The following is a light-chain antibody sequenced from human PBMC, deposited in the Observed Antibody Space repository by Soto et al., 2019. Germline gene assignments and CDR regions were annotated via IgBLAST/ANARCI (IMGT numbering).Light chain of an antibody. V-gene: IGKV1-5*01. J-gene: IGKJ2*01. CDR2: DAS. CDR1: QTIRTW. Sequence: DIQMTQSPSNLSASVGDRVTITCRASQTIRTWLAWYQKKPGKAPKLLIYDASNLESGVPSRFSGSGSGTEFALTISSLEPDDFATYYCQQYTSYLPPTFGQGTKVEI. CDR3: QQYTSYLPPT.